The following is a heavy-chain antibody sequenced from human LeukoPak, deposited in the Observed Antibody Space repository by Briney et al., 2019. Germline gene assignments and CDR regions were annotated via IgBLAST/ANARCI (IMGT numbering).Heavy chain of an antibody. V-gene: IGHV3-23*01. Sequence: GGSLRLSCAASGFTFSSYAMSWVRQAPGKGLEWVSAISGSGGSTYYADSVKGRFTISRDNSKNTLYLQMNSLRAEDTAVYYCAKTPTLGYCSGGSCYHGYYFDYWGQGTLVTVSS. J-gene: IGHJ4*02. CDR2: ISGSGGST. CDR1: GFTFSSYA. D-gene: IGHD2-15*01. CDR3: AKTPTLGYCSGGSCYHGYYFDY.